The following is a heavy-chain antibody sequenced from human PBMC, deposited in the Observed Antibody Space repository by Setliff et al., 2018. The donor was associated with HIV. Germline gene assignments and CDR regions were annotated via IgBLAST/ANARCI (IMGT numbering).Heavy chain of an antibody. D-gene: IGHD4-4*01. CDR3: ARDAFDYTAYYYSYMDV. CDR1: GYTFTNYA. J-gene: IGHJ6*03. CDR2: INAGNGDT. V-gene: IGHV1-3*01. Sequence: ASVKVSCKASGYTFTNYAMHWVRQAPGQRLEWMGWINAGNGDTKYSQKFQGRVTFTWDTSASTAYMELSSLRSEDTAVYYCARDAFDYTAYYYSYMDVWGKGTTVTSP.